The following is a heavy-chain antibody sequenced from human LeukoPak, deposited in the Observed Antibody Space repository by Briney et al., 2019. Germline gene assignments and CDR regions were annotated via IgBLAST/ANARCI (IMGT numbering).Heavy chain of an antibody. CDR3: AGGGWSFDAFDF. J-gene: IGHJ3*01. Sequence: SETLSLTCTVSGGSISTYYWSWIRQSPGKGLEWIGYIHYSGSTNYSPSLKSRVTISVDTSKNRFSLRLTSLTAADTAVYFCAGGGWSFDAFDFWGQGTMVTVSS. CDR2: IHYSGST. CDR1: GGSISTYY. V-gene: IGHV4-59*08. D-gene: IGHD6-19*01.